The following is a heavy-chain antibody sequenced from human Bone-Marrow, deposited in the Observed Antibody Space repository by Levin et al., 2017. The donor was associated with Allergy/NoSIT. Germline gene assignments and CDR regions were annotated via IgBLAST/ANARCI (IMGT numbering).Heavy chain of an antibody. D-gene: IGHD2-2*01. CDR1: GFTVSNNY. V-gene: IGHV3-53*01. CDR2: IYSGGST. J-gene: IGHJ3*01. CDR3: ARDGPAKPWA. Sequence: GSLRLSCAVSGFTVSNNYMNWVRQAPGKGLEWVSLIYSGGSTHYAASVKGRFTISRDSSSNTLYLQMNSLRAEDTAVYYCARDGPAKPWAWGQGTMVTVSS.